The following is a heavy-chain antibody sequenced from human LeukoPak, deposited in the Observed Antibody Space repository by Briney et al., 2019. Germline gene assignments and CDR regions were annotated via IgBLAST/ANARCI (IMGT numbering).Heavy chain of an antibody. D-gene: IGHD3-22*01. Sequence: SETLSLTCAVSGVSINNKNWWSWVRQPPGKGLEWIGEIYHSGSTNYNPSLKSRVSMSVDKSKNHFSLNLSSVTAADTAVYYCARDHDSSGFEVDDAFDIWGQGTMVTVSS. V-gene: IGHV4-4*02. CDR3: ARDHDSSGFEVDDAFDI. CDR2: IYHSGST. CDR1: GVSINNKNW. J-gene: IGHJ3*02.